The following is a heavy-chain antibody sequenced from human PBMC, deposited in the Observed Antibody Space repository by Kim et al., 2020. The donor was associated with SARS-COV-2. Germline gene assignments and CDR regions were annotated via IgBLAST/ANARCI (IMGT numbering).Heavy chain of an antibody. J-gene: IGHJ4*02. Sequence: ASVKVSCKASGYTFINYVMHWVRQAPGQRPEWMGLISIGNDNTKFSQKFQGRVTITRDTSASTAYMELTSLRSEETAIYYCARGSGWAFDYWGQGTLVTV. D-gene: IGHD6-19*01. CDR3: ARGSGWAFDY. CDR2: ISIGNDNT. CDR1: GYTFINYV. V-gene: IGHV1-3*04.